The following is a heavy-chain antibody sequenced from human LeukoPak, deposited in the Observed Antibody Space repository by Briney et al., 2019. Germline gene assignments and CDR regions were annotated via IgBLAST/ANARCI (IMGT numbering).Heavy chain of an antibody. V-gene: IGHV3-21*01. CDR1: GFTFSSYS. CDR3: ARDSERWDRYYYYGMDV. J-gene: IGHJ6*02. D-gene: IGHD1-14*01. CDR2: ISSSSSYI. Sequence: GGSLRLSCAASGFTFSSYSMNWVRQAPGKGLEWVSSISSSSSYIYYADLVKGRFTISRDNAKNSLYLQMNSLRAEDTAVYYCARDSERWDRYYYYGMDVWGQGTTVTDSS.